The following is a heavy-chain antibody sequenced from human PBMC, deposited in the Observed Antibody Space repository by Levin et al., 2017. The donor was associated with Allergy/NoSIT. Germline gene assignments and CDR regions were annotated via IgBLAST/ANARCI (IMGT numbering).Heavy chain of an antibody. Sequence: SETLSLTCTVSGGSISSSISYWGWIRQAPGKGLEWIGSIYNSGSTYYNPSLKSRVTTSVDTSKNQFSLKLSSVTAADTAVYYCARQCYDNLTGYYNFDYWGQGTLVTVSS. V-gene: IGHV4-39*01. CDR2: IYNSGST. CDR3: ARQCYDNLTGYYNFDY. CDR1: GGSISSSISY. J-gene: IGHJ4*02. D-gene: IGHD3-9*01.